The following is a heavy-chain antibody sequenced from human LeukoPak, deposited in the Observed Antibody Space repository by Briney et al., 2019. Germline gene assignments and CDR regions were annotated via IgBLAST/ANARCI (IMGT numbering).Heavy chain of an antibody. V-gene: IGHV3-48*04. CDR1: GFPFSTYS. CDR2: ISSDSNTI. J-gene: IGHJ4*02. CDR3: ARGLLGVDY. D-gene: IGHD2-8*02. Sequence: PGGSLRLSCVASGFPFSTYSMHWVRQAPGRGLEWLSYISSDSNTIYYADSVKGRFAISRDNAKNSLYLQMNSLRAEDTAVYYCARGLLGVDYWGQGTLVTVSS.